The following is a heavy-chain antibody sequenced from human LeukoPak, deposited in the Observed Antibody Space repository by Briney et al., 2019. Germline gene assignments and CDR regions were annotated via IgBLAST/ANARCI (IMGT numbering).Heavy chain of an antibody. J-gene: IGHJ6*02. CDR1: GFTLSNYW. D-gene: IGHD6-13*01. Sequence: GSLTLSCAASGFTLSNYWMHWVRQAPGEGLVWVSRIDPDGTTTNYADSVKGRFTTSRDNAKNTLYLQMNSLRAEDTALYYCTRAVAGRAGLMDVWGRGTTVPVSS. V-gene: IGHV3-74*01. CDR3: TRAVAGRAGLMDV. CDR2: IDPDGTTT.